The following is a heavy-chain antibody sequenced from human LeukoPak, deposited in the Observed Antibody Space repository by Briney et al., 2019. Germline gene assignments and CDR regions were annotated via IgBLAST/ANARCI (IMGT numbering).Heavy chain of an antibody. Sequence: SETLSLTCTVSGGSISSRHCYWGWIRQRPGKGLEWIGSIFYSGSTYYNPSLKSRVTISVDTSKNQFSLKLTSVTAADTAVYYCARLDNSGYYFIDYWGQGTLVTVSS. J-gene: IGHJ4*02. D-gene: IGHD3-22*01. V-gene: IGHV4-39*01. CDR2: IFYSGST. CDR1: GGSISSRHCY. CDR3: ARLDNSGYYFIDY.